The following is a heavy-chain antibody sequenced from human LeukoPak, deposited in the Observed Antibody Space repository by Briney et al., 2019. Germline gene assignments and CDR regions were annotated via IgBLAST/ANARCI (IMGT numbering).Heavy chain of an antibody. CDR1: GFTFSSYW. CDR2: INGDGSTT. J-gene: IGHJ4*02. Sequence: GGSLRLSCAASGFTFSSYWIHWVRQAPGKGPVWVSRINGDGSTTTYADSVKGRFTISRDNAKNTLYLQLNSLGAEDTAVYYCARSHYESGAYFFDYWGQGTLVTVSS. V-gene: IGHV3-74*01. CDR3: ARSHYESGAYFFDY. D-gene: IGHD3-22*01.